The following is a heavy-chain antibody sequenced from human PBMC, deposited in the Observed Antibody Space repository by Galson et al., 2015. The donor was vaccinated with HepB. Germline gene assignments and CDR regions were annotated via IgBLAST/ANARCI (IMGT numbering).Heavy chain of an antibody. V-gene: IGHV7-4-1*02. D-gene: IGHD3-3*01. CDR2: INTNTGNP. CDR1: GYTFTSYA. J-gene: IGHJ4*02. CDR3: ARPSRESGPIGWFDY. Sequence: SVKVSCKASGYTFTSYAMNWVRQAPGQGLEWMGWINTNTGNPTYAQGFTGRFVFSLDTSVSTAYLQISSLKAEDTAVYYCARPSRESGPIGWFDYWGQGTLVTVSS.